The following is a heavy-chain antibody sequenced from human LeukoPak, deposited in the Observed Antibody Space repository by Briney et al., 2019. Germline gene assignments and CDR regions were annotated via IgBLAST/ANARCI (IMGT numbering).Heavy chain of an antibody. D-gene: IGHD5-12*01. CDR2: IYTSGST. CDR1: GGSISSASYY. V-gene: IGHV4-61*02. J-gene: IGHJ6*03. Sequence: SETLSLTCTVSGGSISSASYYWSWFRQPAEKGLERNGSIYTSGSTHNNPSLKSRVTISAATSNNKFSLNVRSVTTADRAAYYCARATSSYFYYMYVLGKGTTVTICS. CDR3: ARATSSYFYYMYV.